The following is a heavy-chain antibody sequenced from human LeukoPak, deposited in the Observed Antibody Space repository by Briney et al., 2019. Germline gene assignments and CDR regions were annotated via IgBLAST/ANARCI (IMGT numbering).Heavy chain of an antibody. Sequence: SETLSLTCTASGGSISSRSYYWGWIRQPPGKGLEWIGSVYFSGSTYYNPSLKSRVTISVDTSKNLFSLKLTSVIAADTAVYYCARGRYYSEGNAYYYDYWGQGALVTVSS. V-gene: IGHV4-39*02. CDR1: GGSISSRSYY. D-gene: IGHD3-22*01. J-gene: IGHJ4*02. CDR2: VYFSGST. CDR3: ARGRYYSEGNAYYYDY.